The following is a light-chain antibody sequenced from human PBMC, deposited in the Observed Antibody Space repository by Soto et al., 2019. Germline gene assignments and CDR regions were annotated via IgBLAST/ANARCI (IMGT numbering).Light chain of an antibody. CDR1: QSVLSYNNNY. J-gene: IGKJ5*01. Sequence: DFVMTQSPDSLPVSLGERATINCKSSQSVLSYNNNYLAWFQQKPGQPPRLFIYWASTRGSGVPDRFSGSGSGTDFTLTISNVEAEDVAIYYCQQYHSAPITFGQGTRLEIK. CDR3: QQYHSAPIT. CDR2: WAS. V-gene: IGKV4-1*01.